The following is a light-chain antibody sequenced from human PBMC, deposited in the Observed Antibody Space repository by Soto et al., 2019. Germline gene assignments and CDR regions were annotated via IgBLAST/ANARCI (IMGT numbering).Light chain of an antibody. CDR2: RAS. J-gene: IGKJ2*01. CDR3: QNYDNWPPYT. CDR1: QSVGSN. V-gene: IGKV3-15*01. Sequence: ILMTQSPATLSVSPGDTAILSCRASQSVGSNLACYQQKPGQRPRRLIYRASIRAPGVPARFSGSGSGTEFTLTVTSLQSEDFAVYYCQNYDNWPPYTFGQGTKLEIK.